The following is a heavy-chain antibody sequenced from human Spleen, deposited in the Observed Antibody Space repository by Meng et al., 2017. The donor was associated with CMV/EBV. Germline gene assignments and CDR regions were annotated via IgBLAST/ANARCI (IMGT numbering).Heavy chain of an antibody. CDR2: IRFDGINK. Sequence: GESLKISCAASGFTFSSYGMHWVRQAPGKGLEWVSLIRFDGINKYYADSVRGRFTISRDDSKNTLYPQMNSLRPEDTAVYYCARDQNGGNSGWFDPWGQGTLVTVSS. CDR1: GFTFSSYG. CDR3: ARDQNGGNSGWFDP. D-gene: IGHD4-23*01. J-gene: IGHJ5*02. V-gene: IGHV3-30*02.